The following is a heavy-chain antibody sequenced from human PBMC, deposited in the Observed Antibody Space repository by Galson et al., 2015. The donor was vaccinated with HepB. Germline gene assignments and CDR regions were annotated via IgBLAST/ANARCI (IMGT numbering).Heavy chain of an antibody. D-gene: IGHD4-23*01. J-gene: IGHJ4*02. V-gene: IGHV3-21*01. Sequence: SLRLSCAASGFTFSSYSMNWVRQAPGKGLEWVSSISSSSSYIYYADSVKGRFTISRDNAKNSLYLQMNSLRAEDTAVYYCARERFDYGGNSPARGGYYFDYWGQGTLVTVSS. CDR1: GFTFSSYS. CDR2: ISSSSSYI. CDR3: ARERFDYGGNSPARGGYYFDY.